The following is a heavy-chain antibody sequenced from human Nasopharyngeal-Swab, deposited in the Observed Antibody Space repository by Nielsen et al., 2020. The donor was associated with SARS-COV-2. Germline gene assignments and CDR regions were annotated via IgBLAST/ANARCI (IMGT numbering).Heavy chain of an antibody. J-gene: IGHJ4*02. CDR1: GYSIRSDSY. CDR2: MYHSGTT. D-gene: IGHD3-9*01. Sequence: SETLSLTCTVSGYSIRSDSYWGWIRQPPGKGLEWIGYMYHSGTTYYNPSLKSRVTISRDTSKNQLPLTLTSVTAADTGVYYCARDVTGYLQCDSWGRGSLVTVSS. V-gene: IGHV4-38-2*02. CDR3: ARDVTGYLQCDS.